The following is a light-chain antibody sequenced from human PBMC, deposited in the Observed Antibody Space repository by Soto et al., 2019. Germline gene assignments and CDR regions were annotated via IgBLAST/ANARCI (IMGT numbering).Light chain of an antibody. CDR2: AAS. CDR1: QTINNY. J-gene: IGKJ5*01. CDR3: QQGYTTPIT. V-gene: IGKV1-39*01. Sequence: EIQMTQSASSLSASLGDRVTMTCRTSQTINNYLNWYQLKKGKPPKPLRYAASSLQSGVPSRFSGSGYGTEFNLTIISVQTEDFATYSCQQGYTTPITFGQGTRLEIK.